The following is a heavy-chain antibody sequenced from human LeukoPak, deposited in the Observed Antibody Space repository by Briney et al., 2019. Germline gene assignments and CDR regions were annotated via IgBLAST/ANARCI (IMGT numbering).Heavy chain of an antibody. D-gene: IGHD4-17*01. Sequence: QPGRSLRLSCAASGFTFRSYGMHWVRQAPGKGLEWVAIISYDGNNRYYADSVKGRFTISRDNSKNTLYLQMNSLRPEDTAVYYCVKDAHYGDNDISPHAAGHFDYWGQGTLVTVSS. J-gene: IGHJ4*02. CDR3: VKDAHYGDNDISPHAAGHFDY. CDR2: ISYDGNNR. CDR1: GFTFRSYG. V-gene: IGHV3-30*18.